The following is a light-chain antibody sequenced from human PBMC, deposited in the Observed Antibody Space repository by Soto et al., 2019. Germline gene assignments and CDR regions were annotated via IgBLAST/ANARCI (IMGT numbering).Light chain of an antibody. J-gene: IGLJ1*01. V-gene: IGLV2-14*01. CDR2: DVN. Sequence: QPVLTQPASVSGSPGQSITISCTGTSSDVGGYNFVSWYQQHPGKAPKLMIYDVNNRPSGVSNRFSASKSGNTASLTISGLQAEDEADYYCSSYTSSSTLYVFGTGTKLTVL. CDR3: SSYTSSSTLYV. CDR1: SSDVGGYNF.